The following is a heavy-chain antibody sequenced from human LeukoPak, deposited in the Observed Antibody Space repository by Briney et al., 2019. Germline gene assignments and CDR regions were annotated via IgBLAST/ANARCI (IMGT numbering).Heavy chain of an antibody. CDR2: INPNSGGT. D-gene: IGHD2-2*01. Sequence: ASVKLSCKASGYTVTGYYMHWVRQAPGQGLEWMGWINPNSGGTNYAQKFQGRVTMNRDTSISTAYMELSRQRSDDTAVYYFARETSARYCSSSSCLGWFDPWGQGSLVSVCS. V-gene: IGHV1-2*02. CDR1: GYTVTGYY. CDR3: ARETSARYCSSSSCLGWFDP. J-gene: IGHJ5*02.